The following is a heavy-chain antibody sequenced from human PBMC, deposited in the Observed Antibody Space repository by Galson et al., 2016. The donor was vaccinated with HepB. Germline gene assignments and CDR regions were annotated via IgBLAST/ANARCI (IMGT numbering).Heavy chain of an antibody. CDR2: INYSGST. J-gene: IGHJ6*02. V-gene: IGHV4-39*07. CDR3: ARLGGAYTRGGMDV. CDR1: GDSISNTYYY. Sequence: LSLTCSVSGDSISNTYYYWGWIRQTPGKGLAWMGSINYSGSTYYNPSLKSRLTMSQDTSKNQLYMKLYSVTAADTALYYCARLGGAYTRGGMDVWGQGITVTVSS. D-gene: IGHD3-16*01.